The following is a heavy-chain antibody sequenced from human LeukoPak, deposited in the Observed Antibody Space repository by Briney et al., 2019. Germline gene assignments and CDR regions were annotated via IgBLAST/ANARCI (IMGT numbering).Heavy chain of an antibody. Sequence: GASVKVSCKASGYTFTGYYMHWVRQAPGQGLEWMGWINPNSGGTNYAQKFQGRVTMTRDTSISTAYMELSRLRSDDTAVYYCARDILVEEQQLVPPPYWYFDLWGRGTLVTVSS. D-gene: IGHD6-13*01. V-gene: IGHV1-2*02. CDR1: GYTFTGYY. CDR2: INPNSGGT. J-gene: IGHJ2*01. CDR3: ARDILVEEQQLVPPPYWYFDL.